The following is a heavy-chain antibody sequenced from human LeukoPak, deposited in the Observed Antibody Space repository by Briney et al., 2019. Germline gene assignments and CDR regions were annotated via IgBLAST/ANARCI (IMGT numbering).Heavy chain of an antibody. J-gene: IGHJ4*02. D-gene: IGHD1-26*01. Sequence: SETLSLTCTVSGGSISSSSYYWGWIRQPPGKGLEWIGSIYYSGSTYYNPSLKSRVTISVDTSKNQFSLKLSSVTAADTAVYYCARDAVGASHYFDYWGQGTLVTVSS. CDR3: ARDAVGASHYFDY. V-gene: IGHV4-39*07. CDR2: IYYSGST. CDR1: GGSISSSSYY.